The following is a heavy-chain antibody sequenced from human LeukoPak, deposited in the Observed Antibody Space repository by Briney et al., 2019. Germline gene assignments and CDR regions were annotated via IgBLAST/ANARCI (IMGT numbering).Heavy chain of an antibody. V-gene: IGHV3-23*01. Sequence: PGGSLRLSCAASGFAFSSHAMSWVRQAPGKGLEWVSAISGSGGSRYYADSVKGRFSISRDNSKNTLYLQMNSLRAEDTAVYYCAKDRRVAAAGNDYWGQGTLVTVSS. CDR3: AKDRRVAAAGNDY. CDR1: GFAFSSHA. CDR2: ISGSGGSR. D-gene: IGHD6-13*01. J-gene: IGHJ4*02.